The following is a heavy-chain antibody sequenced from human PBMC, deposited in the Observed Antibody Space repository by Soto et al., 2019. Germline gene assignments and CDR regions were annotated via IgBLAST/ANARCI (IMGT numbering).Heavy chain of an antibody. V-gene: IGHV4-30-2*01. CDR3: GGAGGRGSPDWYFDL. Sequence: QLQLQESGSGLVKPSQTLSLTCAVSGGSISSGGYSWSWMRPAPGKGLEWIGYIFPSGSTYYNPSLKSRGTISVDTSKNQFSLKVNSVTAADTAVYFCGGAGGRGSPDWYFDLWGRGTLVTVSS. CDR2: IFPSGST. D-gene: IGHD1-26*01. CDR1: GGSISSGGYS. J-gene: IGHJ2*01.